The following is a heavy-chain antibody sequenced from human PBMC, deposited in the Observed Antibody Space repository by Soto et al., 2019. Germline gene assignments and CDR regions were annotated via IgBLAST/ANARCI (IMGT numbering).Heavy chain of an antibody. CDR1: GYTFTSYD. CDR3: ASCTSCYGGDAFDI. CDR2: MNPNSGNT. Sequence: QVQLVQSGAEVKKPGASVKVSCKASGYTFTSYDINWVRQATGQGLEWMGWMNPNSGNTGYAQKFHGRVTMTRNTSISTAYMELSSLRSEDTAVYYCASCTSCYGGDAFDIWGQGTMVTVSS. V-gene: IGHV1-8*01. D-gene: IGHD2-2*01. J-gene: IGHJ3*02.